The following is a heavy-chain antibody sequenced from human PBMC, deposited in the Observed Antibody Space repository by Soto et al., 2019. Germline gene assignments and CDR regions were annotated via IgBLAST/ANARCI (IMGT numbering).Heavy chain of an antibody. CDR3: ASTLGYCSSTSCWYYFDY. CDR2: ISSSSSTI. Sequence: GGSLRLSCAASGFTFSSYNMNWVRQAPGKGLEWVSYISSSSSTIYYADSVTGRFTISRNNAKNSLYLQMNRLRAEDTAVYYCASTLGYCSSTSCWYYFDYWGQGTLVTVSS. J-gene: IGHJ4*02. V-gene: IGHV3-48*01. D-gene: IGHD2-2*01. CDR1: GFTFSSYN.